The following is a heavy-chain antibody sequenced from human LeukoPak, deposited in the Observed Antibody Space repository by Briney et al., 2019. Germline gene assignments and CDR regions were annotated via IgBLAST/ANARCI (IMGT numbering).Heavy chain of an antibody. CDR3: AKVGSPGLVANWFDP. D-gene: IGHD6-19*01. Sequence: ASVTVSFTASGYSFTINYIHWVRQAPGQGLEWMGMIYPRDGSTSYAQKFQGRVTVTRDTSTSTVHMELSGLRSEDTAVYYCAKVGSPGLVANWFDPWGQGTLVTVSS. V-gene: IGHV1-46*01. J-gene: IGHJ5*02. CDR2: IYPRDGST. CDR1: GYSFTINY.